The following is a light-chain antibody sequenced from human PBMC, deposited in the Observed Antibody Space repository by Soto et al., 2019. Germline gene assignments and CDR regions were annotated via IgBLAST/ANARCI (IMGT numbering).Light chain of an antibody. CDR2: GAS. CDR1: QSVSSSY. Sequence: EIVLTQSPGTLSLSPGERATLSCRASQSVSSSYLDWYQQKPGQAPRLLIYGASSRATGIPDRFSGSGSGTDFTLTISRLEPEDFAVYYCQQYGSSPLFGPGTKVDIK. V-gene: IGKV3-20*01. J-gene: IGKJ3*01. CDR3: QQYGSSPL.